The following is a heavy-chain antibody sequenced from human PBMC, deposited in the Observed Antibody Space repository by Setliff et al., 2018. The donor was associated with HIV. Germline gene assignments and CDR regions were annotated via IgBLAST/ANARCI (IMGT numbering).Heavy chain of an antibody. V-gene: IGHV3-11*03. CDR3: SSHYGSGTSH. Sequence: GGSLRLSCAASGFTFSDYFMAWVRQTPVKGLEWISYISGSSSYTNYADSVKGRFTISRDNAKNSLYLQMNSLRAEDTAVYYCSSHYGSGTSHWGQGTLVTVSS. CDR2: ISGSSSYT. D-gene: IGHD3-10*01. CDR1: GFTFSDYF. J-gene: IGHJ4*02.